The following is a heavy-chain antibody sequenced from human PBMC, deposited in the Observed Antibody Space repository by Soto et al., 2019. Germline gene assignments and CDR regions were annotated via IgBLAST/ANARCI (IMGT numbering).Heavy chain of an antibody. Sequence: GGSLRLSCAASGFTFSSYAMSWVRPAPGKGLEWVSAISGSGGSTYYADSVKGRFTISRDNSKNTLYLQMNSLRAEDTAVYYCAKDLPRARWELLKVFDYWGQGTLVTVSS. CDR3: AKDLPRARWELLKVFDY. CDR2: ISGSGGST. J-gene: IGHJ4*02. CDR1: GFTFSSYA. D-gene: IGHD1-26*01. V-gene: IGHV3-23*01.